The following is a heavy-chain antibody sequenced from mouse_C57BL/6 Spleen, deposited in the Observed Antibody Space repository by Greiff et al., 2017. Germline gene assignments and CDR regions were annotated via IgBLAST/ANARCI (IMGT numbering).Heavy chain of an antibody. D-gene: IGHD1-1*01. CDR1: GYTFTGYW. CDR2: ILPGSGST. V-gene: IGHV1-9*01. CDR3: ARRGLNYGSTSYAMDY. Sequence: VKLVESGAELMKPGASVKLSCKATGYTFTGYWIEWVKQRPGHGLEWIGEILPGSGSTNYNEKFKGKATFTADTSSNTAYMQLSSLTTEDSAIYYCARRGLNYGSTSYAMDYWGQGTSVTVSS. J-gene: IGHJ4*01.